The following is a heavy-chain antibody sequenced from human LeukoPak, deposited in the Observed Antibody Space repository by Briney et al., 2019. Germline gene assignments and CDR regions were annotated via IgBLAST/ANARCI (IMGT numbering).Heavy chain of an antibody. D-gene: IGHD5-12*01. CDR2: MSPNRGNT. CDR1: GYTFTSYD. V-gene: IGHV1-8*01. J-gene: IGHJ4*02. Sequence: ASVKVSCKASGYTFTSYDINWVRQATGQGLERMGWMSPNRGNTDYAQKFQGRVSMTRNTSISTGYMELSSLRSEDTAVYYCARASGYEFDYWGQGTLVTVSS. CDR3: ARASGYEFDY.